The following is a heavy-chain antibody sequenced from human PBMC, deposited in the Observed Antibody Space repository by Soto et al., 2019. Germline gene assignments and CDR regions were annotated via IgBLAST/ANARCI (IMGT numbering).Heavy chain of an antibody. Sequence: EVQLLESGGGLAQPGGSLRLSCAASGFTFSSYAMTWVRQAPGKGLEWVSAISGSGGATYYADSVKGRFTISRDNSENTLYLQMNSLTADDTAVYYCAKDTGYYDSSGFPTECFQYWGQGTLVTVSS. CDR3: AKDTGYYDSSGFPTECFQY. J-gene: IGHJ1*01. D-gene: IGHD3-22*01. CDR1: GFTFSSYA. CDR2: ISGSGGAT. V-gene: IGHV3-23*01.